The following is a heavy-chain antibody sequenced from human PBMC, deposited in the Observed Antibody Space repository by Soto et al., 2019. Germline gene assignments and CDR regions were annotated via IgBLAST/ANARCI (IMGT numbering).Heavy chain of an antibody. CDR1: GGTFSSYA. Sequence: QVQLVQSGAEVKKPGSSVKVSCKASGGTFSSYAISWVRQAPGQGLEWMGGIIPISDTTNYAQKFQGRVTITADESTSTAYMELSSLRSEGTAVYYCARSQGSSTSLEIYYYYYYGMDVWVQGTTVTVSS. CDR3: ARSQGSSTSLEIYYYYYYGMDV. CDR2: IIPISDTT. J-gene: IGHJ6*02. D-gene: IGHD2-2*01. V-gene: IGHV1-69*01.